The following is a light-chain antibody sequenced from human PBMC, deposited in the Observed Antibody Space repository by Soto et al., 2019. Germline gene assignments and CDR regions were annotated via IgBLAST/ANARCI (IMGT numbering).Light chain of an antibody. J-gene: IGLJ2*01. CDR3: SSYASSGTHV. CDR2: DVT. V-gene: IGLV2-14*03. CDR1: NSDIGGYNF. Sequence: QSALTQPASVSGSPGQSVTISCTGSNSDIGGYNFVSWYQQHPGKAPKLLISDVTNRPSGISYRFTASKSGNTASLTISGLQAEDEADYYCSSYASSGTHVFGGGTKLTVL.